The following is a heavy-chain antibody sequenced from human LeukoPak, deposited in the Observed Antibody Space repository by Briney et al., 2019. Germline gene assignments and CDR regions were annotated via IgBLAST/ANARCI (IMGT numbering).Heavy chain of an antibody. V-gene: IGHV1-2*02. J-gene: IGHJ3*02. D-gene: IGHD1-1*01. CDR1: GYTFTSYG. Sequence: ASVTVSFKASGYTFTSYGISWVRQAPGQGLEWMGWINPNSGGTNYAQKFQGRVTMTRDTSISTAYMELSRLRSDDTAVYYCARYITTITIEDAFDIWGQGKKVTVSS. CDR2: INPNSGGT. CDR3: ARYITTITIEDAFDI.